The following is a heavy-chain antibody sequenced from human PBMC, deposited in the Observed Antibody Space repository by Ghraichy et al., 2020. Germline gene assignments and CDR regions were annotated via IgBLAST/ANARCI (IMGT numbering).Heavy chain of an antibody. J-gene: IGHJ6*02. Sequence: TLSLTCAVYGGSFSGYYWSWIRQPPGKGLEWIGEINHSGSTNYNPSLKSRVTISVDTSKNQFSLKLSSVTAADTAVHYCARVGLSSGMDVWGQGTTVTVSS. CDR1: GGSFSGYY. CDR3: ARVGLSSGMDV. V-gene: IGHV4-34*01. CDR2: INHSGST.